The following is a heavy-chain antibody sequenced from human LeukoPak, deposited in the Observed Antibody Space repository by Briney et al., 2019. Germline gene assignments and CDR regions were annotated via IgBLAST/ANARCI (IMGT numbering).Heavy chain of an antibody. Sequence: GGSLRLSCAASGFTFSSYWMSWVRQAPGKGLEWVANIKQDGSEKYYVDSVKGRFTISRDNAKNSLYLQMNSLRAEDTAVYYCASSGDIVVVDYYYYMDVWFKGTTVTVSS. D-gene: IGHD2-2*01. CDR2: IKQDGSEK. J-gene: IGHJ6*03. CDR1: GFTFSSYW. V-gene: IGHV3-7*01. CDR3: ASSGDIVVVDYYYYMDV.